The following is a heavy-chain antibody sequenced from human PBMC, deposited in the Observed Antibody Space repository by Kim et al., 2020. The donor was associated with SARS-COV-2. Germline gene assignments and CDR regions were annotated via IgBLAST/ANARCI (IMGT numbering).Heavy chain of an antibody. Sequence: GGSLRLSCAASGFTFSSYGMHWVRQAPGKGLEWVAVIWYDGSNKYYADSVKGRFTISRDNSKNTLYLQMNSLRAEDTAVYYCARDRYYYFYFDYWGQGTLLTVSS. V-gene: IGHV3-33*01. J-gene: IGHJ4*02. CDR2: IWYDGSNK. CDR1: GFTFSSYG. CDR3: ARDRYYYFYFDY. D-gene: IGHD3-22*01.